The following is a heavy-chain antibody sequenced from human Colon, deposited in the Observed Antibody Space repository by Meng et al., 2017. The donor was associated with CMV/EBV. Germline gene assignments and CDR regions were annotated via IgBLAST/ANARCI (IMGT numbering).Heavy chain of an antibody. CDR3: ARAPFYASRGYQWFDP. CDR1: YSFTGYY. V-gene: IGHV1-2*02. J-gene: IGHJ5*02. D-gene: IGHD3-22*01. CDR2: INPNNNRT. Sequence: YSFTGYYIHSVRQAPGRGLECMGSINPNNNRTDYAQKFQCRVPLTRDTSISPAYMEPSRLTSDGTAVYFCARAPFYASRGYQWFDPWGQGTLVTVSS.